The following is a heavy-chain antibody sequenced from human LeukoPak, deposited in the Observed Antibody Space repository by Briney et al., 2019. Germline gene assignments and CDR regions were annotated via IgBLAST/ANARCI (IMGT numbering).Heavy chain of an antibody. CDR3: ARPSARGYSYGHSDFDY. D-gene: IGHD5-18*01. J-gene: IGHJ4*02. V-gene: IGHV4-38-2*02. Sequence: SETLSLTCTVSGYSISSGYYWGWIRQPPGNGLEWIGSIYHSGITYYNPSLKSRVTISVDTSMNQFSLKLSSVTAADTAVYYCARPSARGYSYGHSDFDYWGQGTLVTVSS. CDR2: IYHSGIT. CDR1: GYSISSGYY.